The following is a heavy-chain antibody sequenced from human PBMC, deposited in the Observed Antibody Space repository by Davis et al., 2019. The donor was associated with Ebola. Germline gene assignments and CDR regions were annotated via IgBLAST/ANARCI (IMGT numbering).Heavy chain of an antibody. J-gene: IGHJ4*02. D-gene: IGHD3-3*01. CDR1: GGTFTNYA. V-gene: IGHV1-69*13. Sequence: SVKVSCKATGGTFTNYAIDWVRQAPGQGLEWVGSIIPIFGKATYAQDFQGRVTITADESTVTVYLELSSLRSDDTAIYYCAKTPPNEDFWSGLWDSWGQGTLVTVSS. CDR3: AKTPPNEDFWSGLWDS. CDR2: IIPIFGKA.